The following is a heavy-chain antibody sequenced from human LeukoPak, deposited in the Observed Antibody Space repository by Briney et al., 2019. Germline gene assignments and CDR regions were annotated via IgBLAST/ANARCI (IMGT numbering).Heavy chain of an antibody. Sequence: GGSLRLSCAASGFTFSSYAMHWVRQAPGKGLEWVAVISYDGSNKYYADSVKGRFTISRDNSKNTLYLQMNSLRAEDTAVYYCARDTDSGSYLGAFDIWGQGTMVTVSS. V-gene: IGHV3-30*04. J-gene: IGHJ3*02. CDR3: ARDTDSGSYLGAFDI. CDR2: ISYDGSNK. CDR1: GFTFSSYA. D-gene: IGHD1-26*01.